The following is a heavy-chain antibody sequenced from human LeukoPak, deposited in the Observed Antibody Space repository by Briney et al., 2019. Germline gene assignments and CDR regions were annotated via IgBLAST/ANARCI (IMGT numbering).Heavy chain of an antibody. D-gene: IGHD3-10*01. Sequence: GGSLRLSCAASGFTFSSYAMSWVRQAPGKGLEWVSGISWNSGSIGYADSVKGRFTISRDNAKNSLYLQMNSLRAEDTALYYCAKDISAYYGSGSYRDYYYYGMDVWGQGTTVTVSS. CDR1: GFTFSSYA. J-gene: IGHJ6*02. CDR3: AKDISAYYGSGSYRDYYYYGMDV. V-gene: IGHV3-9*01. CDR2: ISWNSGSI.